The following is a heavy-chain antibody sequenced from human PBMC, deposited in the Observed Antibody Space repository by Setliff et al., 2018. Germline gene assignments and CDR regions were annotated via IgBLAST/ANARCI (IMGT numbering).Heavy chain of an antibody. Sequence: SETLSLTCAVYGGSFSGYYWSWIRQPPGKGLEWIGEINHSGSTNYNPSLKSRVTISVDTSKNQFSLKLSSVTAADTAVYYCATRKSSGRLYYMDVWGKGTTVTVSS. D-gene: IGHD1-26*01. V-gene: IGHV4-34*01. CDR3: ATRKSSGRLYYMDV. CDR2: INHSGST. J-gene: IGHJ6*03. CDR1: GGSFSGYY.